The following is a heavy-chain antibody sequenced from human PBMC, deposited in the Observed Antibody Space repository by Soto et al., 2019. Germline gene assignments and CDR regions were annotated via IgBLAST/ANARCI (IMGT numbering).Heavy chain of an antibody. CDR3: ARGIQLWLGGGGIGGY. D-gene: IGHD5-18*01. J-gene: IGHJ4*02. Sequence: QVQLVQSGAEVKKPGASVKVSCKASGYTFTGYYMHWVRQAPGQGLEWMGWINPNSGGTNYAQKSQGWVTMTRDTSISTAYMELGKLRSDDTAVYYCARGIQLWLGGGGIGGYWGQGPLVTVSS. V-gene: IGHV1-2*04. CDR1: GYTFTGYY. CDR2: INPNSGGT.